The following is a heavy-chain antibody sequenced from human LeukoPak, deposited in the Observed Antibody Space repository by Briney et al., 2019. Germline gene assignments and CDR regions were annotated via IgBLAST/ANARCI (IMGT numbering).Heavy chain of an antibody. CDR1: GFTFRNYW. Sequence: GGSLRLSCAASGFTFRNYWMHWVRQAPGKGLVWLSRINNDGRRTSYADSVKGRFTVSRDNSKNTLYLQMNSLRAEDTAVYYCARSYYYDSSGYYPFDYWGQGTLVTVSS. V-gene: IGHV3-74*01. CDR2: INNDGRRT. D-gene: IGHD3-22*01. CDR3: ARSYYYDSSGYYPFDY. J-gene: IGHJ4*02.